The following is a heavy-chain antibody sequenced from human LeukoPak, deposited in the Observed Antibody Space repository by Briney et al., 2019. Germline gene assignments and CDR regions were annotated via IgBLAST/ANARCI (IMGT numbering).Heavy chain of an antibody. CDR2: INHSGST. CDR1: GGSFSGYY. CDR3: ARGRYYYDSSGYLPPGLDY. Sequence: SETLSLTCAVYGGSFSGYYWSWIRQPPGKWLEWIGEINHSGSTNYNPSLKSRVTISVDTSKNQFSLKLSSVTAADTAVYYCARGRYYYDSSGYLPPGLDYWGQGTLVTVSS. D-gene: IGHD3-22*01. J-gene: IGHJ4*02. V-gene: IGHV4-34*01.